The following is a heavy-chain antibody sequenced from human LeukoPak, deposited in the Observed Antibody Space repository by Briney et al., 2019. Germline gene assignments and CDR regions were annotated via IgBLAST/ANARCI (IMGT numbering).Heavy chain of an antibody. CDR2: INAYYGNT. J-gene: IGHJ4*02. Sequence: ASVKVSCKASRYTVPSYGISWVRQAPGQGREGMGWINAYYGNTHYAHKLQGRVTMTTDTSTSTAYMELRSLRSDDAAVCYGARDFGAYYDILTGYYQCSFDYWGQGTLVTVSS. D-gene: IGHD3-9*01. CDR3: ARDFGAYYDILTGYYQCSFDY. V-gene: IGHV1-18*04. CDR1: RYTVPSYG.